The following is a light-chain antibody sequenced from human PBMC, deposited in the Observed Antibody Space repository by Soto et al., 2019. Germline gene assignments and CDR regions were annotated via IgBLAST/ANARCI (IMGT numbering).Light chain of an antibody. V-gene: IGKV1-5*03. CDR1: QSVSSK. J-gene: IGKJ2*01. Sequence: DIVMTQSPATLSVSLGDRVTITCRASQSVSSKLAWYQQKPGQAPKLLIYDASTIDTGVPARFSGSGSGTEFSLTISSLQSDDFASYYCQQYNRWSSYTFGQGTKLEIK. CDR3: QQYNRWSSYT. CDR2: DAS.